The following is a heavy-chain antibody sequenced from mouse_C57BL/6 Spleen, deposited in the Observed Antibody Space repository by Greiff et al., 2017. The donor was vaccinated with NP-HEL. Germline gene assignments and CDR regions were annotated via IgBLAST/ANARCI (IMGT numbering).Heavy chain of an antibody. Sequence: EVQLQESGPGLVKPSQSLSLTCSVTGYSITSGYYWNWIRQFPGNKLEWMGYISYDGSNNYNPSLKNRISITRDTSKNQFFLKLNSVTTEDTATYYCARDLTVDGYLYFDVWGTGTTVTVSS. J-gene: IGHJ1*03. D-gene: IGHD2-3*01. V-gene: IGHV3-6*01. CDR3: ARDLTVDGYLYFDV. CDR1: GYSITSGYY. CDR2: ISYDGSN.